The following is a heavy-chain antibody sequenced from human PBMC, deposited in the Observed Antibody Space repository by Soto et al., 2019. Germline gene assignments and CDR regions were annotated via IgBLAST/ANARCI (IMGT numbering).Heavy chain of an antibody. Sequence: ASVKVSCKASGYTFTSYGISWVRQAPGQRLEWMGWISAYNGNTNYAQKLQGRVTMTTDTSTSTAYMELRSLRSDDTAVYYCASSTDYYYYGMDVWGQGTTVTVSS. CDR3: ASSTDYYYYGMDV. V-gene: IGHV1-18*01. CDR1: GYTFTSYG. CDR2: ISAYNGNT. J-gene: IGHJ6*02. D-gene: IGHD2-2*01.